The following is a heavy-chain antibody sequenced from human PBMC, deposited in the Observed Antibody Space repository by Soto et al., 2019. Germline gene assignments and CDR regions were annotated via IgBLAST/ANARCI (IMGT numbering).Heavy chain of an antibody. D-gene: IGHD2-15*01. J-gene: IGHJ4*02. CDR2: IWYDGSNK. CDR3: ATGRYCSGGSCYIDY. CDR1: GFTFSSYG. V-gene: IGHV3-33*01. Sequence: GGSLRLSCAASGFTFSSYGMHWVRQAPGKGLEWVAVIWYDGSNKYYADSVKGRFTISRDNAKNTLYLQMNSLRAGDTAVYYCATGRYCSGGSCYIDYWGQGTLVTVSS.